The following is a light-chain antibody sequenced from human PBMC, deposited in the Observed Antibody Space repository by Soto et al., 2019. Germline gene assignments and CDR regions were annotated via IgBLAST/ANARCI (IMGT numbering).Light chain of an antibody. CDR3: QQRSNWPST. J-gene: IGKJ4*01. Sequence: EIVLTQSPATLSLSPGERATLSCRASQSVSGYLAWYQQKPGQAPRLLMYDASNRATGIPARFSGSGSGTDFTLTISSLVPEDFAVYYGQQRSNWPSTFGGGTKVEIK. CDR2: DAS. V-gene: IGKV3-11*01. CDR1: QSVSGY.